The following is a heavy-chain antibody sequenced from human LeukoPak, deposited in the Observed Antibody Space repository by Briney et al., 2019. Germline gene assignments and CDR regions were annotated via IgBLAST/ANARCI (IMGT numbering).Heavy chain of an antibody. V-gene: IGHV1-69*04. CDR2: IIPILGIA. CDR1: GGTFSSYA. D-gene: IGHD4-17*01. J-gene: IGHJ6*02. Sequence: SVKVSCKASGGTFSSYAISWVRQAPGQGLEWMGRIIPILGIANYAQKFQGRVTITADKSTSTAYMELSSLRSEDTAVYYCASPTLHPDYGDDWFHYYGKDVWGQGTTVTV. CDR3: ASPTLHPDYGDDWFHYYGKDV.